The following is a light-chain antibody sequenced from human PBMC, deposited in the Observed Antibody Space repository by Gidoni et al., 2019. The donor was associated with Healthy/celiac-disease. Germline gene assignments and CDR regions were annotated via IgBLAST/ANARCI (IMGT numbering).Light chain of an antibody. Sequence: PATLSVSPGERAPLSCRASQIVSSNLAWYQQKPGQAPRLLIYGASTRATGIPARFSGSGSGTEFTLTISSLQSEDFAVYYCQQYNNWPITFGQGTRLEIK. J-gene: IGKJ5*01. CDR1: QIVSSN. CDR3: QQYNNWPIT. CDR2: GAS. V-gene: IGKV3-15*01.